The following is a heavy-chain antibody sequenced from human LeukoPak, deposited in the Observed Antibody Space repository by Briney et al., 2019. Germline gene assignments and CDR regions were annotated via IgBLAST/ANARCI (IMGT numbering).Heavy chain of an antibody. CDR2: IYYSGST. D-gene: IGHD3-16*01. J-gene: IGHJ6*03. V-gene: IGHV4-59*01. Sequence: SETLSLTCAVYDGPFSGYYWSWIRQPPGKGLEWIGYIYYSGSTNYNPSLKSRVTISVDTSKNQFSLKLTSVTAADTAVYYCARETSQKGAHYMDVWGKGTTVTISS. CDR1: DGPFSGYY. CDR3: ARETSQKGAHYMDV.